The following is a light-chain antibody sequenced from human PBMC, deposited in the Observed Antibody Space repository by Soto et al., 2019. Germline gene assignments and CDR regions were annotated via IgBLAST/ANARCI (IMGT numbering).Light chain of an antibody. Sequence: EIVLTQSPGTLSLSPGERATLSCRASQSVGNNYLAWFQQKPGQAPRLLIDDASRRATGIPDRFSGSGSGTYFTLTINRLEPEDFAVYYCQQCSSSPLTFGGGTKVEIK. CDR1: QSVGNNY. CDR3: QQCSSSPLT. V-gene: IGKV3-20*01. CDR2: DAS. J-gene: IGKJ4*01.